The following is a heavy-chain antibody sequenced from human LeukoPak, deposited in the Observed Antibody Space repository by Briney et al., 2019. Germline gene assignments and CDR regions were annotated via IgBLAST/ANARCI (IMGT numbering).Heavy chain of an antibody. CDR3: AREMILGESTPYYYYYYYMDV. J-gene: IGHJ6*03. CDR1: GGSISSSSYY. Sequence: SETLSLTCTVSGGSISSSSYYWGWIRQPPGKGLEWIGSIYYSGSTYYNPSLKSRVTISVDTSKNQFSLKLSSVTAADTAVYYCAREMILGESTPYYYYYYYMDVWGKGTTVTVSS. CDR2: IYYSGST. D-gene: IGHD3-16*01. V-gene: IGHV4-39*07.